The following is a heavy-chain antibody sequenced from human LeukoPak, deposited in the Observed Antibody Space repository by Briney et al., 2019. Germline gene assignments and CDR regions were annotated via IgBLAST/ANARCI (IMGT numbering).Heavy chain of an antibody. CDR1: GGSISSYY. V-gene: IGHV4-59*06. CDR3: AGGGKNWNDVGSLDY. J-gene: IGHJ4*02. CDR2: IYYSGST. Sequence: SETLSLTCTVSGGSISSYYWSWIRQHPGKGLEWIGYIYYSGSTYYNLSLKSRVTISVDTSKNQFSLKLSSVTAADTAVYYCAGGGKNWNDVGSLDYWGQGTLVTVSS. D-gene: IGHD1-1*01.